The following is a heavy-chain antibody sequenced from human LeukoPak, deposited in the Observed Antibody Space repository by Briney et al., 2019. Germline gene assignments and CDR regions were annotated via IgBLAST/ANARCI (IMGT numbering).Heavy chain of an antibody. D-gene: IGHD3-10*01. CDR1: GYTFTGYY. V-gene: IGHV1-2*02. Sequence: ATVKVSCKASGYTFTGYYMHWVRQAPGQGLEWMGWINPNSGGTNYAQKFQGRVTMTRDTSISTAYMELSRLRSDDTAVYSCARGGSYYGSGSYNWFDPWGQGTLVTVSS. CDR2: INPNSGGT. J-gene: IGHJ5*02. CDR3: ARGGSYYGSGSYNWFDP.